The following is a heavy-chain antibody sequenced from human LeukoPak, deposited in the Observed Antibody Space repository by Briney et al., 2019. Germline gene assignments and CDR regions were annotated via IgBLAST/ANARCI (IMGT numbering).Heavy chain of an antibody. Sequence: PGGSLRLSCAASGFTFDDYGMSWVRQAPGKGLEWVSGINWNGGSTGYADSVKGRFTISRDNAKNSLYLQMNNLRAEDTALYYCASESMITFGGVGNYYYYYYMDVWGKGTTVTVSS. V-gene: IGHV3-20*04. CDR1: GFTFDDYG. D-gene: IGHD3-16*01. J-gene: IGHJ6*03. CDR3: ASESMITFGGVGNYYYYYYMDV. CDR2: INWNGGST.